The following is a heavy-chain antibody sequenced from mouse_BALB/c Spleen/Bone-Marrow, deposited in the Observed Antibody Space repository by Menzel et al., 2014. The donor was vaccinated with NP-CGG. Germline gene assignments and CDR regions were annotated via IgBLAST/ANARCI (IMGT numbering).Heavy chain of an antibody. CDR1: GYTFTSYY. V-gene: IGHV1S81*02. J-gene: IGHJ4*01. Sequence: VQLQQSGAELVKPGASVKLSCKASGYTFTSYYMYWVKQRPGQGFEWFGEINPSNGGTNFNEKFKNKATLTVDKSSSTAYMQLSSLTSEDSAVYYCSRGRRDALDYWGQGTSVTVSS. CDR2: INPSNGGT. CDR3: SRGRRDALDY.